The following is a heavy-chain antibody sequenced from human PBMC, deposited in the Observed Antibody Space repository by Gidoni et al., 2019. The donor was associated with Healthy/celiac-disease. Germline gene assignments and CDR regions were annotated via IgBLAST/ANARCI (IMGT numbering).Heavy chain of an antibody. D-gene: IGHD6-13*01. CDR3: ARDTLAAAGYYYYGMDV. CDR1: GYTFTRYY. Sequence: QVQLVQSGAAVKKPGASVKVSCKASGYTFTRYYMHWVRQAPGQGLEWMGIINPSGGSTSYAQKFQGRVTMTRDTSTSTVYMELSSLRSEDTAVYYCARDTLAAAGYYYYGMDVWGQGTTVTVSS. J-gene: IGHJ6*02. V-gene: IGHV1-46*01. CDR2: INPSGGST.